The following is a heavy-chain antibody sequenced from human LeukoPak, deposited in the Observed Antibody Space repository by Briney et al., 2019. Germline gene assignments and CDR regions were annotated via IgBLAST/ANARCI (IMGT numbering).Heavy chain of an antibody. CDR2: IKHDGSEK. V-gene: IGHV3-7*04. J-gene: IGHJ5*02. Sequence: GGSLRLSCTASGFTFISYWMSWVRVRQAPGKGLEWVANIKHDGSEKYYVDSVKGRFTISRDNAKDSLYLQMNSLRPEDTAVYYCARNRVVVPAAPWGQGTLVTVSS. D-gene: IGHD2-21*01. CDR3: ARNRVVVPAAP. CDR1: GFTFISYW.